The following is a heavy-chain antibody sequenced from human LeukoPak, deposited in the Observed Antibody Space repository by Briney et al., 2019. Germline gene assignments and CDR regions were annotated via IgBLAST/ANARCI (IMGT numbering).Heavy chain of an antibody. D-gene: IGHD2-8*01. Sequence: GGALRLSCAASGFDLSSNWMHWVRHAPGQRLVWVSRIKGDGISTNYADSVKGRFTISRDIAKNTLYLQMNSLRVEDTGVYYCAKDYYWSIDYWGRGTLVTASS. V-gene: IGHV3-74*01. CDR2: IKGDGIST. CDR1: GFDLSSNW. J-gene: IGHJ4*02. CDR3: AKDYYWSIDY.